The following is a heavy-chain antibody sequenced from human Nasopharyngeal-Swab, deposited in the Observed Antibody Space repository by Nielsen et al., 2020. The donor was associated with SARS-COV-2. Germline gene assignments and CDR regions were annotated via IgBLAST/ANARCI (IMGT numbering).Heavy chain of an antibody. CDR2: IYTSGST. CDR1: GGSISSGSYY. D-gene: IGHD2-21*01. V-gene: IGHV4-61*02. CDR3: ARIPPIDPYYYYYMDV. Sequence: SETLSLTCTVSGGSISSGSYYWSWIRQPAGKGLEWIGRIYTSGSTNYNPSLKSRVTISVDTSKNQFSLKLRSVTAADTAVYYCARIPPIDPYYYYYMDVWGKGTTVTVSS. J-gene: IGHJ6*03.